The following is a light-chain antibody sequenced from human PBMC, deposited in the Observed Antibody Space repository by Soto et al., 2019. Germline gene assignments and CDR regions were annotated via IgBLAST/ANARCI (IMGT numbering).Light chain of an antibody. Sequence: QSVLTQPASVSGSPGQSIPISCTGTSSDVGAHNYVSWYQHHPGKAPKLMIYNVSNRPSGVSNRFSGSKSGNTASLTISGLQAEDEADYYCNSFTTSSTLVFGGGTKLTVL. CDR2: NVS. CDR3: NSFTTSSTLV. V-gene: IGLV2-14*03. CDR1: SSDVGAHNY. J-gene: IGLJ2*01.